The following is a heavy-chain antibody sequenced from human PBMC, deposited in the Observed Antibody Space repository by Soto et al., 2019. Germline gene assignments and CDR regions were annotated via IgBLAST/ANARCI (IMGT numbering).Heavy chain of an antibody. CDR1: GFDFSITW. CDR3: ARQSSGWDY. D-gene: IGHD6-19*01. V-gene: IGHV3-74*01. CDR2: INAVGSSL. J-gene: IGHJ4*02. Sequence: GGSLRLSCTASGFDFSITWIHWVRQVPGKGLVWVSRINAVGSSLIYADSVKGRFTISVDTSKNQFSLKLSSVTAADTAVYYCARQSSGWDYWGQGTLVTVSS.